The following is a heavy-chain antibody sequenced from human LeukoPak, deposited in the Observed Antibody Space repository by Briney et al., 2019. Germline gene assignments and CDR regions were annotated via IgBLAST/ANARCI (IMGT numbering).Heavy chain of an antibody. CDR2: INHSGST. V-gene: IGHV4-34*01. J-gene: IGHJ4*02. Sequence: SETLTLTCAVYGGSFSGYYWSWIRQPPGKGLEWIGEINHSGSTNYNPSLKSRVTISVDTSKNQFSLKLSSVTAADTAVYYCARGHLPGWELRGASYFDYWGQGTLVTVSS. D-gene: IGHD1-26*01. CDR3: ARGHLPGWELRGASYFDY. CDR1: GGSFSGYY.